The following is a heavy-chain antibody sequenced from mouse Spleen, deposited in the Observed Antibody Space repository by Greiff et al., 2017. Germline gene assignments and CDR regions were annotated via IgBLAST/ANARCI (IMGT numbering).Heavy chain of an antibody. V-gene: IGHV1-19*01. CDR1: GYTFTDYY. J-gene: IGHJ2*01. D-gene: IGHD4-1*01. CDR2: VNPYNGGT. Sequence: EVHLVESGPELVKPGASVKMSCKASGYTFTDYYMDWVKQSHGESFEWIGRVNPYNGGTSYNQKFKGKATLTVDKSSSTAYMELNSLTSEDSAVYYCARRCPSWDGDYWGQGTTLTVSS. CDR3: ARRCPSWDGDY.